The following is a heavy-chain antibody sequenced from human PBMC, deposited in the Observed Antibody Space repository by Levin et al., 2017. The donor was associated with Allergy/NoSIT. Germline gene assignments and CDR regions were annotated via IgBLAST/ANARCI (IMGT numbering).Heavy chain of an antibody. CDR3: ARDLYDYGDYARAYDAFDI. CDR2: IIPIFGTA. Sequence: SVKVSCKASGGTFSSYAISWVRQAPGQGLEWMGGIIPIFGTANYAQKFQGRVTITADKSTSTAYMELSSLRSEDTAVYYCARDLYDYGDYARAYDAFDIWGQGTMVTVSS. V-gene: IGHV1-69*06. D-gene: IGHD4-17*01. CDR1: GGTFSSYA. J-gene: IGHJ3*02.